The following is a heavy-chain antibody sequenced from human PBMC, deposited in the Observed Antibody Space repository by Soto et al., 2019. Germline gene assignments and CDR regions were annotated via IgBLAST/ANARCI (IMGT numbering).Heavy chain of an antibody. V-gene: IGHV3-23*01. CDR1: GFAFSSYA. CDR3: AKVVDSSGWYRGHDAFDI. D-gene: IGHD6-19*01. Sequence: GGSLRLSCAASGFAFSSYAMSWVRQAPGKGLEWVSAISGSGGSTYYADSVKGRFTISRDNSKNTLYLQMNSLRAEDTAVYYCAKVVDSSGWYRGHDAFDIWGQGTMVTVSS. CDR2: ISGSGGST. J-gene: IGHJ3*02.